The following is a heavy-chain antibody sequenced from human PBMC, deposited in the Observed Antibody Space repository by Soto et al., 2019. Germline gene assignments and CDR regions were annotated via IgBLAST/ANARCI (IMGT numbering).Heavy chain of an antibody. D-gene: IGHD3-10*01. CDR1: GFTLDDYS. J-gene: IGHJ5*02. V-gene: IGHV3-9*01. CDR2: ISWNSGSI. Sequence: HPGGSLRLSCAASGFTLDDYSMHWVRQAPGKGLEWVSGISWNSGSIGHADSVKGRFTISRDNAKNSLYLQMNSLRAEDTALYYCAKDIWPHYYGSGGHDQSLFDPWGQRTLVIVSS. CDR3: AKDIWPHYYGSGGHDQSLFDP.